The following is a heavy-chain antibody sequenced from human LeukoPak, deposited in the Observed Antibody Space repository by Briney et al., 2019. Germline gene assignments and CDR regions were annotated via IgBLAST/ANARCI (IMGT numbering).Heavy chain of an antibody. D-gene: IGHD2-2*02. CDR2: IYPGDPDT. CDR1: GYSFTSYW. V-gene: IGHV5-51*01. J-gene: IGHJ5*02. Sequence: GESLKISCKGSGYSFTSYWIGWVRQMPGKGLEWMGIIYPGDPDTRYSPSFQGQVTISADKSISTAYLQWSSLKASDTAMYYCARLGVPAAIMGRLDPWGQGTLVTVSS. CDR3: ARLGVPAAIMGRLDP.